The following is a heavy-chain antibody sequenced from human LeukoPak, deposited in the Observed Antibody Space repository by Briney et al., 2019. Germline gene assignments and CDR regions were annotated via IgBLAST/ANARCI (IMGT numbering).Heavy chain of an antibody. CDR2: IYYTGST. CDR1: GGSISSYY. CDR3: ARALCYDSSGYYCYDAFDI. J-gene: IGHJ3*02. Sequence: PSETQSLTCTVSGGSISSYYWSWIRQPPGKGLEWIGYIYYTGSTNYNPSLKSRVTISVDTSKNKFSLKLSSVTAADTAVYYCARALCYDSSGYYCYDAFDIWGQGTTVTVSS. V-gene: IGHV4-59*01. D-gene: IGHD3-22*01.